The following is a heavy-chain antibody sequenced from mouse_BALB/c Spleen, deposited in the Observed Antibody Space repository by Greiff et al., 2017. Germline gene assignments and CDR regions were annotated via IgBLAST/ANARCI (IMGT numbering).Heavy chain of an antibody. CDR1: GFSLTSYG. J-gene: IGHJ4*01. CDR3: ARDYGNYRGAMDY. V-gene: IGHV2-9*02. D-gene: IGHD2-1*01. CDR2: IWAGGST. Sequence: VHLVESGPGLVAPSQSLSITCTVSGFSLTSYGVHWVRQPPGKGLEWLGVIWAGGSTNYNSALMSRLSISKDNSKSQVFLKMNSLQTDDTAMYYCARDYGNYRGAMDYWGQGTSVTVSS.